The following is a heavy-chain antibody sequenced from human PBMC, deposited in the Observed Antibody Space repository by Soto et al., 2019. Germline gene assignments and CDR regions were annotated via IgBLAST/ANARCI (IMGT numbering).Heavy chain of an antibody. V-gene: IGHV3-15*07. CDR1: GFTFSNAW. CDR2: IKSKTDGGTT. J-gene: IGHJ4*02. Sequence: EVQLVESGGGLVKPGGSLRLSCAASGFTFSNAWMNWVRQAPGKGLEWVGRIKSKTDGGTTDYAAPVKGRFTISRDDSXXTLYLQMNSLKTEDTAVYYCTTDPSTVTTKEAFDYWGQGTLVTVSS. CDR3: TTDPSTVTTKEAFDY. D-gene: IGHD4-17*01.